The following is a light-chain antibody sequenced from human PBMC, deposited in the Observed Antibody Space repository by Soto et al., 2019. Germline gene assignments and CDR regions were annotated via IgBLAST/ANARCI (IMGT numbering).Light chain of an antibody. CDR3: SLSISSGTFV. CDR2: EVN. Sequence: QSVLTQPPSVSGSPGQSVTLSCAGSSSDVGSYNRVSWYQQPPGTAPKHIIYEVNDRPSGVPDRFSGSKSGNTASLTISGLQAEDEADYYCSLSISSGTFVFGTGTKLTVL. CDR1: SSDVGSYNR. V-gene: IGLV2-18*01. J-gene: IGLJ1*01.